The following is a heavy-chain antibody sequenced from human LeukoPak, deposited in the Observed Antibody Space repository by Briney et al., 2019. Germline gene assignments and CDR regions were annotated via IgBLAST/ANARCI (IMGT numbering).Heavy chain of an antibody. V-gene: IGHV4-34*01. CDR2: INHSGST. J-gene: IGHJ4*02. CDR1: GGSFSGYY. CDR3: AAIEMATTQTFDY. D-gene: IGHD5-24*01. Sequence: PSETLSLTCAVYGGSFSGYYWSWIRQPPGKGLEWIGEINHSGSTNYNPSLKSRVTISVDTSKNQFSLKLSSVTAADTAVYYCAAIEMATTQTFDYWGQGTLLTVSS.